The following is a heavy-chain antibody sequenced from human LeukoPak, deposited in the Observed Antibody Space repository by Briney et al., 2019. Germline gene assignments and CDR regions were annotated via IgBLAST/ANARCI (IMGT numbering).Heavy chain of an antibody. CDR3: ARGHSSGWYGLFDI. V-gene: IGHV4-34*01. D-gene: IGHD6-19*01. CDR1: GGSFSGYY. CDR2: INHSGST. Sequence: SETLSLTCAVYGGSFSGYYWSWIRQPPGEGLEWIGEINHSGSTNYNPSLKSRVTISVDTSKNQFSLKLSSVTAADTAVYYCARGHSSGWYGLFDIWGQGTMVTVSS. J-gene: IGHJ3*02.